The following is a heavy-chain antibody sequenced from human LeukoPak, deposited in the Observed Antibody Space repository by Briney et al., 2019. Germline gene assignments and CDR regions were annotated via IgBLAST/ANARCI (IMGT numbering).Heavy chain of an antibody. D-gene: IGHD5-24*01. CDR3: ARDQGDGYLKGVFDY. Sequence: ASVKVSCKASGYTFTSYDINWVRQATGQGLEWMGWMNPNSGNTGYAQKFQGRVTMTRDTSTSTVYMELSSLRSEDTAVYYCARDQGDGYLKGVFDYWGQGTLVTVSS. CDR2: MNPNSGNT. V-gene: IGHV1-8*01. CDR1: GYTFTSYD. J-gene: IGHJ4*02.